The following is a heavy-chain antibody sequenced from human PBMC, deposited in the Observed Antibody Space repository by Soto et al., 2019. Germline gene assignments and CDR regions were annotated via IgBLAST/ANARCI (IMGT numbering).Heavy chain of an antibody. CDR1: GFTITSNY. D-gene: IGHD3-16*01. CDR3: ARDPRDDYVGFDH. V-gene: IGHV3-66*01. J-gene: IGHJ4*02. CDR2: IYPGGNT. Sequence: EVQLVESGSGLVQPGGSLRLSCVASGFTITSNYMSWVRQAPGKGLEWVSVIYPGGNTYYADSVKGRFTISRDSSKNTLHLQMNSLTADDAAIYYCARDPRDDYVGFDHWGQGALVTVSS.